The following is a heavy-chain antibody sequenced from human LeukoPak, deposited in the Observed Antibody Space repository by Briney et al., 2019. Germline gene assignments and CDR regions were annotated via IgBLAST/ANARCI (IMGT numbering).Heavy chain of an antibody. CDR1: GGSISSYS. CDR3: ARGEITMIVVAGRFDP. V-gene: IGHV4-59*01. J-gene: IGHJ5*02. D-gene: IGHD3-22*01. CDR2: RYDGGRD. Sequence: SETLSLTCTVSGGSISSYSWSWIRQPPGKGLEWIGCRYDGGRDLYNPSLKSRVTISVDASEKQISLSLRSVTAADTAVYYCARGEITMIVVAGRFDPWGQGTLVTVSS.